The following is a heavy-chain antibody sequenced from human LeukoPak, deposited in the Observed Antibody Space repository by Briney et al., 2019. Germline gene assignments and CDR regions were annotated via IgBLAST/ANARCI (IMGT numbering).Heavy chain of an antibody. CDR1: GFTFSSYG. V-gene: IGHV3-30*18. CDR2: ISYDGSNK. Sequence: GGSLRLSCAASGFTFSSYGMHWVRQAPGKGLEWVAVISYDGSNKYYADSVKGRFTISRDNSKNTLYLQMNSLRAEDTAVYYCAKDMGGYNSYYFDYWGQGTLVTVFS. CDR3: AKDMGGYNSYYFDY. D-gene: IGHD5-24*01. J-gene: IGHJ4*02.